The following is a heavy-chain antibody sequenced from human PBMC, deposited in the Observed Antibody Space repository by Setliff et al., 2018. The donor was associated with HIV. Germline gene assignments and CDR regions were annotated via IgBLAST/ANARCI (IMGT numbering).Heavy chain of an antibody. CDR1: GYTLTNHG. J-gene: IGHJ4*02. Sequence: ASVKVSCKTSGYTLTNHGINWVRQAPGQGLEWMGWSSTSNENTYYAEKFQGRVTMTTDTSTNTAYLDLGSLRSDDTAIYYCARVIQDTSGWYGRLDYWGQGTLVTVSS. D-gene: IGHD6-19*01. CDR2: SSTSNENT. CDR3: ARVIQDTSGWYGRLDY. V-gene: IGHV1-18*01.